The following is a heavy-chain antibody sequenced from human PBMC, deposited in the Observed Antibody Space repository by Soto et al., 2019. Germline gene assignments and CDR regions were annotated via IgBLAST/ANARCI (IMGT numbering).Heavy chain of an antibody. J-gene: IGHJ4*02. V-gene: IGHV5-51*01. CDR2: IYPGDSDT. D-gene: IGHD1-26*01. Sequence: PGESLKISCKGSGYSFTSYWIGWVRQMPGKGLEWMGIIYPGDSDTRYSPSFQGQVTISADKSISTAYLQWSSLKASDTAMYYCATQTSWEATALDYWGQGTLVTVSS. CDR1: GYSFTSYW. CDR3: ATQTSWEATALDY.